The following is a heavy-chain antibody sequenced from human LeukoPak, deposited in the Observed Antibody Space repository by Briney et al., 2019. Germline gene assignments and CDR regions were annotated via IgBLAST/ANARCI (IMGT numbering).Heavy chain of an antibody. CDR3: ARVDSSSWYGYYYYGMDV. J-gene: IGHJ6*02. D-gene: IGHD6-13*01. Sequence: ASVKVSCKASGYTFTGYYMHWVRQAPGQGLEWMGWINPNSGGTNYAQKFQGRVTMTRDTSISTAYMELSRLRSDDTAVYYCARVDSSSWYGYYYYGMDVWGQGTMVTVSS. V-gene: IGHV1-2*02. CDR1: GYTFTGYY. CDR2: INPNSGGT.